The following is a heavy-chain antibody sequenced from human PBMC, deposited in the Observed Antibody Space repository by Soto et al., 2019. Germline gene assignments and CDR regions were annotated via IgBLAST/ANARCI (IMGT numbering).Heavy chain of an antibody. CDR3: ARDNIVVVPAAMPAFGAFDI. D-gene: IGHD2-2*01. CDR1: GGTFSSYT. CDR2: IIPILGIA. J-gene: IGHJ3*02. V-gene: IGHV1-69*08. Sequence: QVQLVQSGAEVQKPGSSVKVSCKASGGTFSSYTISWVRQAPGQGLEWMGRIIPILGIANYAQKFQGRVTITADKSTSTAYMELSSLRSEDTAVYYCARDNIVVVPAAMPAFGAFDIWGQGTMVTVSS.